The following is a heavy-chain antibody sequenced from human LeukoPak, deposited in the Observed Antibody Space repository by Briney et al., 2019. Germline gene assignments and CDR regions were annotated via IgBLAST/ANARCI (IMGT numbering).Heavy chain of an antibody. Sequence: EASVKVSCKASGYTFTSYYMHWVRQAPGQGLAWMGIINPSGGSTSYAQKFQGRVTMTRDTSTSTVYMELSSLRSEDTAVYYCARDPTTVTTSNYYDSSGYSDYWGQGTLVTVSS. V-gene: IGHV1-46*01. J-gene: IGHJ4*02. D-gene: IGHD3-22*01. CDR3: ARDPTTVTTSNYYDSSGYSDY. CDR1: GYTFTSYY. CDR2: INPSGGST.